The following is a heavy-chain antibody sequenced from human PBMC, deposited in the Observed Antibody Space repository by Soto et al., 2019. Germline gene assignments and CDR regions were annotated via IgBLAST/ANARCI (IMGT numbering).Heavy chain of an antibody. Sequence: GGSLRLSCAASGFTFDDYAMHWVRQAPGKGLEWVSGISWNSGSIGYADSVKGRFTISRDNAKNSLYLQMNSLRAEDTALYYCAKVDCSGGSCYRNNAFDIWGQGTMVTVSS. CDR3: AKVDCSGGSCYRNNAFDI. V-gene: IGHV3-9*01. CDR2: ISWNSGSI. CDR1: GFTFDDYA. J-gene: IGHJ3*02. D-gene: IGHD2-15*01.